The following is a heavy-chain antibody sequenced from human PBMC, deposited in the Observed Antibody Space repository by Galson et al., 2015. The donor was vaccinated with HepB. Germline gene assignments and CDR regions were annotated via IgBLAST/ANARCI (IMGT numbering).Heavy chain of an antibody. CDR3: ARGGRKKGIAVAGHFDY. J-gene: IGHJ4*02. Sequence: CAISGDSVSSNSAAWNWIRQSPSRGLEWLGRTYYRSKWYNDYAVSVKSRITINPDTSKNQFSLQLNSVTPEDTAVYYCARGGRKKGIAVAGHFDYWGQGTLVTVSS. CDR1: GDSVSSNSAA. V-gene: IGHV6-1*01. CDR2: TYYRSKWYN. D-gene: IGHD6-19*01.